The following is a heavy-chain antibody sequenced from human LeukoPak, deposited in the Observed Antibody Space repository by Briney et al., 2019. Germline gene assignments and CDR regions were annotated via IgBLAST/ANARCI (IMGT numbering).Heavy chain of an antibody. Sequence: GGSLRLSCAASGFIFTNSLVTWVRQAPGKGLEWVANIKPDGSEKYYLDSVKGRFSISRDDAKKSLYLQMNCLRAEDKAVYYCARDGIEGVTVLDFWGQGTPVTVSS. D-gene: IGHD1-26*01. J-gene: IGHJ4*02. CDR2: IKPDGSEK. V-gene: IGHV3-7*01. CDR3: ARDGIEGVTVLDF. CDR1: GFIFTNSL.